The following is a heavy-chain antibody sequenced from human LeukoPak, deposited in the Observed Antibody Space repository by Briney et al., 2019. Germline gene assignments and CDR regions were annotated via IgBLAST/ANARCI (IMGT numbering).Heavy chain of an antibody. V-gene: IGHV4-34*01. CDR1: GGSFSGYY. D-gene: IGHD5-18*01. CDR2: INHSGST. J-gene: IGHJ4*02. CDR3: ARGVPGIQIWLRKGRFDY. Sequence: SETLSLTCAVYGGSFSGYYWSWIRQPPGKGLEWIGEINHSGSTNYNPSLKSRLTISVDTSKNQFSLKLSSVTAADTAVHYCARGVPGIQIWLRKGRFDYWGQGTLVTVSS.